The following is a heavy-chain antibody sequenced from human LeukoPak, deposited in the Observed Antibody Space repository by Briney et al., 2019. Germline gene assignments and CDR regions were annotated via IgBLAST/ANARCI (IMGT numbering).Heavy chain of an antibody. CDR3: ARTVLQDNYGDYGDY. CDR2: IIPIFGTA. V-gene: IGHV1-69*01. D-gene: IGHD4-17*01. Sequence: ASVKVSCKASGGTFSSYAISWVRQAPGQGLEWMGGIIPIFGTANYAQKFQGRVTITADGSTSTAYMELSSLRSEDTAVYYCARTVLQDNYGDYGDYWGQGTLVTVSS. J-gene: IGHJ4*02. CDR1: GGTFSSYA.